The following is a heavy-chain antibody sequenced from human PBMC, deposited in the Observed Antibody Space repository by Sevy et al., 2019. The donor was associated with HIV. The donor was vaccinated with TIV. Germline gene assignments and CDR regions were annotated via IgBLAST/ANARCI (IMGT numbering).Heavy chain of an antibody. Sequence: GGSLRLSCEASGFTFDAYAMHWVRQAPGKGLEWVSGISSNSGSIGYADSVKGRFTISRDNAKNSLYLQINSLRDEDTALYYCAKEMRISGWYFFDYWGQGTLVTVSS. CDR3: AKEMRISGWYFFDY. CDR2: ISSNSGSI. V-gene: IGHV3-9*01. D-gene: IGHD6-13*01. CDR1: GFTFDAYA. J-gene: IGHJ4*02.